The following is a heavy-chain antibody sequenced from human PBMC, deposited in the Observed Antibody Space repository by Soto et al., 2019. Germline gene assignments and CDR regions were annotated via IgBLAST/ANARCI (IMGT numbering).Heavy chain of an antibody. CDR1: GYTFNSYG. J-gene: IGHJ4*02. Sequence: QVQLVQSGAEVKKPGASVKVSCKASGYTFNSYGISWVRQAPGQGLEWMGWISAYNGNKKYAQKIQGRVTMTTYTSTSTAYMELTSLRSDDTAVYYCAKESPPVDYWGQGTLVTVSS. CDR2: ISAYNGNK. V-gene: IGHV1-18*01. CDR3: AKESPPVDY.